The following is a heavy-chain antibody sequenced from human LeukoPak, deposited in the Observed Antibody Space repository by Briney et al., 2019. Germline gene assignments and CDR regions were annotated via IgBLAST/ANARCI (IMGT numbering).Heavy chain of an antibody. CDR3: ARDAPLGTIYYTGMDV. D-gene: IGHD3-9*01. CDR2: ISAYNGNT. Sequence: GASVKVSCKASGYTFTSYGISWVRQAPGQGLEWMGWISAYNGNTNYAQKLQGRVTMTTDTSTSTAYMELRSLRSDDTAVYYCARDAPLGTIYYTGMDVWGQGTTVTVSS. J-gene: IGHJ6*02. V-gene: IGHV1-18*01. CDR1: GYTFTSYG.